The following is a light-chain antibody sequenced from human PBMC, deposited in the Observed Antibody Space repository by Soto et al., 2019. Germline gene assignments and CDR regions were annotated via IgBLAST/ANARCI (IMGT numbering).Light chain of an antibody. CDR3: MQALQTPFT. CDR2: LGS. V-gene: IGKV2-28*01. J-gene: IGKJ3*01. Sequence: DIAMTQYPLSLPVTPGEPSSISCRSSQSLLHSNGYNYLDWYLQKPGQSPQLLIYLGSNRDSGVPERLSGRGSGTDFTLKISRVEAEDVGVYYCMQALQTPFTFGRATIVDIK. CDR1: QSLLHSNGYNY.